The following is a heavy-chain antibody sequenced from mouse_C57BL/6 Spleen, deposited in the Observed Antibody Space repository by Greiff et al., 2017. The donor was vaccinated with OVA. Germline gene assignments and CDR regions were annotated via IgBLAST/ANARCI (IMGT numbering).Heavy chain of an antibody. CDR2: IYPSDSET. V-gene: IGHV1-61*01. J-gene: IGHJ4*01. CDR3: ARPYYSNYGDAMDY. CDR1: GYTFTSYW. D-gene: IGHD2-5*01. Sequence: QVQLQQPGAELVRPGSSVKLSCKASGYTFTSYWMDWVKQRPGQGLEWIGNIYPSDSETHYNQKFKDKATLTVDKSSSTAYMQLSSLTSEDSAVYYCARPYYSNYGDAMDYWGQGTSVTVSS.